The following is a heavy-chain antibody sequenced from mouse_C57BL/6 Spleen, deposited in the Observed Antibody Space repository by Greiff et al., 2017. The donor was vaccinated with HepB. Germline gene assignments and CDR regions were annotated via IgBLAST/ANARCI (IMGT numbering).Heavy chain of an antibody. J-gene: IGHJ2*01. D-gene: IGHD1-1*01. Sequence: EVMLVESGGGLVKPGGSLKLSCAASGFTFSDYGMHWVRQAPEKGLEWVAYISSGSSTIYYADTVKGRFTISRDNAKNTLFLQMTSLRSEDTAMYYGARNGRNYFDYWGQGTTLTVSS. CDR1: GFTFSDYG. CDR2: ISSGSSTI. CDR3: ARNGRNYFDY. V-gene: IGHV5-17*01.